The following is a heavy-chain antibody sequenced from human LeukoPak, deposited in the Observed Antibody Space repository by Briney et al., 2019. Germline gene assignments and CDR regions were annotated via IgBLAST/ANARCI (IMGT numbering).Heavy chain of an antibody. CDR3: ARGTAGLYY. Sequence: ASVKVSCKASENTFNADSMQCVRQAPGQGLEWMGWINPNSGGTNYAQKFQGRVTMTRDTSISTAYMALSRQTADHTAVYSCARGTAGLYYWGQGTLVTVSS. D-gene: IGHD6-13*01. V-gene: IGHV1-2*02. J-gene: IGHJ4*02. CDR2: INPNSGGT. CDR1: ENTFNADS.